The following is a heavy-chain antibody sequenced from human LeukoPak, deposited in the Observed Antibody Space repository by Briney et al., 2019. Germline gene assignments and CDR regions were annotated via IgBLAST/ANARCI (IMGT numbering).Heavy chain of an antibody. CDR2: ISGSGGST. CDR3: AKGVVPAAIENYYFDY. CDR1: GFTFSSYA. D-gene: IGHD2-2*02. J-gene: IGHJ4*02. V-gene: IGHV3-23*01. Sequence: GGSLRLSCAASGFTFSSYAMSWVRQAPGKGLEWVSAISGSGGSTYYADSVKGRFTISRDNSKNTLYLQMNSLRAEDTAVYYCAKGVVPAAIENYYFDYWGQGTLVTV.